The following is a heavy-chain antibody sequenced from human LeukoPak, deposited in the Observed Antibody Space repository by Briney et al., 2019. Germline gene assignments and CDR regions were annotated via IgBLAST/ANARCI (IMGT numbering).Heavy chain of an antibody. CDR1: GFTFGSYG. J-gene: IGHJ4*02. D-gene: IGHD3-10*01. Sequence: GGSLRLSCAASGFTFGSYGLHWVRQAPGKGLQWVAFIRYDGSDKYYADSVKGRFTISRDNAKNSLYLQMNSLRAEDTAVYYCARARFGELFPRNSNDYWGQGTLVTVSS. V-gene: IGHV3-30*02. CDR2: IRYDGSDK. CDR3: ARARFGELFPRNSNDY.